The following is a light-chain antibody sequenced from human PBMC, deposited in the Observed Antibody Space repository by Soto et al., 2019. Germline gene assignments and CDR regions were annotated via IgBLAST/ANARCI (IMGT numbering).Light chain of an antibody. Sequence: EIVLTQSPATLSLSPGERATLSCRASQSVSSYLAWYQQKPGQAPRLLIYDATNRATGIPARFSGSESGTDFPLTISSLEPEDFAVYYCQQSDDWPPITFGQRTRLDIK. CDR3: QQSDDWPPIT. J-gene: IGKJ5*01. CDR2: DAT. V-gene: IGKV3-11*01. CDR1: QSVSSY.